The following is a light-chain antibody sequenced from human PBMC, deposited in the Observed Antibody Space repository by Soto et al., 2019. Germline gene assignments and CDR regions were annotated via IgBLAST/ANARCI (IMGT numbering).Light chain of an antibody. J-gene: IGKJ3*01. CDR2: DAS. V-gene: IGKV3-11*01. Sequence: EIVLTQSPATLSLSPGERATLSCRASPSVSSYLAWYQQKPGQAPRLLIYDASNRATGIPARFSGSGSGTDFTLNISSLEPEDFAVYYCQQRSNWPPRFTFGPGTKVDIK. CDR1: PSVSSY. CDR3: QQRSNWPPRFT.